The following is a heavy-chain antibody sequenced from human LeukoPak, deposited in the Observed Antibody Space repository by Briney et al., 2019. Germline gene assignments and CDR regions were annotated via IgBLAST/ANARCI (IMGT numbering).Heavy chain of an antibody. D-gene: IGHD2/OR15-2a*01. CDR3: ARGRCNTRPITYYFDF. CDR2: IYYSGST. V-gene: IGHV4-59*01. Sequence: PSETLSLTCTVSGDSTGGYYWTWIRQPPGKGLEWIGYIYYSGSTYYNPSLKSRVTISVDTSKNQFSLKLSSVTAADTAVYYCARGRCNTRPITYYFDFWGQGTLVTVSS. CDR1: GDSTGGYY. J-gene: IGHJ4*02.